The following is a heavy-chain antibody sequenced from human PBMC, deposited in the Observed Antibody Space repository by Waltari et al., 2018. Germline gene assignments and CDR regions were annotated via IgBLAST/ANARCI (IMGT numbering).Heavy chain of an antibody. CDR1: GYSISSGYY. J-gene: IGHJ4*02. D-gene: IGHD1-26*01. CDR3: ARSIVGATPFDY. Sequence: QVQLQESGPGLVKPSETLSLTCAVSGYSISSGYYWGWIRQPPGKGLEWIGSIYHSGSTYYNPSLKRRVTISVDTSKNQFSRKLSSVTAADTAVYYCARSIVGATPFDYWGQGTLVTVSS. CDR2: IYHSGST. V-gene: IGHV4-38-2*01.